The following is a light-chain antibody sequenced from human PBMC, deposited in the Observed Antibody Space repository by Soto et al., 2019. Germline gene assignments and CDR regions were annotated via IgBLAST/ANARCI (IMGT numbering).Light chain of an antibody. CDR1: SSNIGAGYE. CDR2: GNS. J-gene: IGLJ1*01. Sequence: QSVLTQPPSVSGAPGQRVTISCTGSSSNIGAGYEVHWYQQLPGTAPKLLIYGNSNRPSGVPDRFSGSKSGTSASLAITGLQAEDEADYYCQSYDSSLRGVFGAGTKVTVL. CDR3: QSYDSSLRGV. V-gene: IGLV1-40*01.